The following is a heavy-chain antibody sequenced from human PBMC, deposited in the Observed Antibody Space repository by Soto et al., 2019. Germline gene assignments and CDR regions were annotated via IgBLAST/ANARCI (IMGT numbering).Heavy chain of an antibody. CDR1: GFTFSDYY. Sequence: GGSLRLSCAASGFTFSDYYMSWIRQAPGKGLEWISYISSNGRAMSYADSVKGRFTISRDNAANSLYLQMNSLRVEDTAFYYCAREVSGSYSTFDSWGQGSLVTVSS. CDR2: ISSNGRAM. D-gene: IGHD6-19*01. V-gene: IGHV3-11*01. J-gene: IGHJ4*02. CDR3: AREVSGSYSTFDS.